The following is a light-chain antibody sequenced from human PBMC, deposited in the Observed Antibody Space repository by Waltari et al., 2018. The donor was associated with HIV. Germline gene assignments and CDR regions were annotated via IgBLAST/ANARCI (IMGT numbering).Light chain of an antibody. V-gene: IGKV3-20*01. J-gene: IGKJ2*01. Sequence: DMVLTQSPCTLSLSPGERATLSCRASQSGNNRYLAWYQLKHGQPPRLLISAASNRAPGIPARFSGRCSGKDFTLTITRLEPEDFAVYSCHQYGKPPFTFGQGSKLEI. CDR2: AAS. CDR1: QSGNNRY. CDR3: HQYGKPPFT.